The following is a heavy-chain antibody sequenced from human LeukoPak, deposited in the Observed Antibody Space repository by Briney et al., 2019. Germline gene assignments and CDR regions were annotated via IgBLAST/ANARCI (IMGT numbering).Heavy chain of an antibody. V-gene: IGHV4-59*01. CDR1: GGSISSYY. CDR3: ARGGYYGLGNDFRFDP. CDR2: IYYSGST. D-gene: IGHD3-10*01. J-gene: IGHJ5*02. Sequence: SETLSLICTVSGGSISSYYWSWIRQPPGKGLEWIGYIYYSGSTYYKPSLKSRVTISVDTSKNQFSLKLSSVTAADTAVYYCARGGYYGLGNDFRFDPWGQGTLVTVSS.